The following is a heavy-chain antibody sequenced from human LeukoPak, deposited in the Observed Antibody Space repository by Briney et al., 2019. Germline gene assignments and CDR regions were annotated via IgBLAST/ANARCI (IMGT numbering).Heavy chain of an antibody. CDR2: IWYDGSNK. D-gene: IGHD3-10*01. Sequence: GGSLRLSCAASGFTFSSYGMHWVRQAPGKGLEWVAVIWYDGSNKYYADSVKGRFTISRDNSKNTLYLQMNSLRAEDTAVYYCARDLGNYYGSDWGQGTLVTVSS. J-gene: IGHJ4*02. V-gene: IGHV3-33*01. CDR1: GFTFSSYG. CDR3: ARDLGNYYGSD.